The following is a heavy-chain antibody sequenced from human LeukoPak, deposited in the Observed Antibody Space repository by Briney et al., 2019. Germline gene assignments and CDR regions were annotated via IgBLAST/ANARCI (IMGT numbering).Heavy chain of an antibody. CDR2: ISTYNGNT. CDR3: ARDRNWFDP. V-gene: IGHV1-18*01. CDR1: GYTFTSYG. Sequence: ASVKVSCKASGYTFTSYGISWVRQAPGQGLEWMGWISTYNGNTHYAQKFQGRVTMTTDTSSSTAYMELRSLRSDDTAIYYCARDRNWFDPWGQGTLATVSS. J-gene: IGHJ5*02.